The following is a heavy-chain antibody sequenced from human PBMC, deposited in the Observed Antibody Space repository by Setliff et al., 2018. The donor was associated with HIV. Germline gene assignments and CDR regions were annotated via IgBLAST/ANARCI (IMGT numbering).Heavy chain of an antibody. D-gene: IGHD1-1*01. V-gene: IGHV1-8*02. CDR3: ARDAGTGGPGRWVDP. CDR1: GYTFINYD. J-gene: IGHJ5*02. CDR2: MNPKSGNT. Sequence: ASVKVSCKASGYTFINYDICWVRQAAGQGLKWVGWMNPKSGNTGHAQSFQGRVTMTTDPSKYTAYMELRSLKYDDTAVYYCARDAGTGGPGRWVDPWGQGTMVTVSS.